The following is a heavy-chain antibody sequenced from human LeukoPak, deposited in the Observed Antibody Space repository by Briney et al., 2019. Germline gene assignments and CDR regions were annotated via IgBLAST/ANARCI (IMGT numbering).Heavy chain of an antibody. V-gene: IGHV3-30*03. D-gene: IGHD2-2*01. CDR2: ISYDGSNK. CDR3: ARDGTGYCSSTSCAQAGYYYGMDV. J-gene: IGHJ6*02. CDR1: GFTFSSYG. Sequence: PGRSLRLSCAASGFTFSSYGMHWVRQAPGKGLEWVAVISYDGSNKYYADSVKGRFTISRDNSKNTLYLQMNSLRAEDTAVYYCARDGTGYCSSTSCAQAGYYYGMDVWGQGTTVTVSS.